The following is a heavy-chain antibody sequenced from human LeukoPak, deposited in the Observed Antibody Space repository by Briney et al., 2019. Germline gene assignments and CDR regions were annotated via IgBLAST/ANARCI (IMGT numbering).Heavy chain of an antibody. D-gene: IGHD2-2*02. CDR3: ASTCSSTSCYSWGFDY. CDR1: GGSISSYY. Sequence: SETLSLTCPVSGGSISSYYWSWIRQPAGKGLEWIGRIYTSGSTNYNPSLKSRVTMSVDTSKNQFSLKLSSVTAADTAVYYCASTCSSTSCYSWGFDYWGQGTLVTVSS. J-gene: IGHJ4*02. V-gene: IGHV4-4*07. CDR2: IYTSGST.